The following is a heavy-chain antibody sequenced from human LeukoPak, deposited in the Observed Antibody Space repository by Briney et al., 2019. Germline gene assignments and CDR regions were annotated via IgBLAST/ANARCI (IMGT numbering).Heavy chain of an antibody. CDR1: GGTFSSYA. CDR3: ARGGLRDYYMDV. CDR2: INPSGGST. D-gene: IGHD3-3*01. Sequence: ASVKVSCKASGGTFSSYAISWVRQAPGQGLEWMGIINPSGGSTSYAQKFQARVTMTRDTSASTVYMELSSLRSEDTAVYYCARGGLRDYYMDVWGKGTTVIISS. V-gene: IGHV1-46*01. J-gene: IGHJ6*03.